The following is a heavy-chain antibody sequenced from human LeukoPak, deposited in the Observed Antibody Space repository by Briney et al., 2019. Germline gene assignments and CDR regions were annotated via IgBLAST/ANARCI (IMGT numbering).Heavy chain of an antibody. Sequence: LGGSLRLSCSASGFTFSSYAMHWVRQAPGKGLEYVSAISSNGGSTYCADSVKGRFTISRDNSKNTLYLQMSSLRAEDTAVYYCSRWSFENDAFDIWGQGTMVTVSS. CDR1: GFTFSSYA. D-gene: IGHD4-23*01. J-gene: IGHJ3*02. CDR2: ISSNGGST. V-gene: IGHV3-64D*06. CDR3: SRWSFENDAFDI.